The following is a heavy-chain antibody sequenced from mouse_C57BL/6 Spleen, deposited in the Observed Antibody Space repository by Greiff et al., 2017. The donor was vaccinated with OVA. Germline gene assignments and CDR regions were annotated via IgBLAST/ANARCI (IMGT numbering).Heavy chain of an antibody. CDR2: IYPGDGDT. J-gene: IGHJ2*01. Sequence: QVQLQQSGAELVKPGASVKISCKASGYAFSSYWMNWVKQRPGKGLEWIGQIYPGDGDTNYNGKFKGKATLTADKSSSTAYMQLSSLTSEDSAVYFCARHDYDADYFDYWGQGTTLTVSS. D-gene: IGHD2-4*01. V-gene: IGHV1-80*01. CDR1: GYAFSSYW. CDR3: ARHDYDADYFDY.